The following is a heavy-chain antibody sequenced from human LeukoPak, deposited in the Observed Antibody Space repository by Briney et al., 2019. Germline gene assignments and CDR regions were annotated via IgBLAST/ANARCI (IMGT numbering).Heavy chain of an antibody. Sequence: PGGSLRLSCAASGFTFSSYAMSWVRQAPGKGLEWVSAISGSGGSTYYADSVKGRFTISRDNSKNTLYLQMNSLRAEDTAVYYCAKAYGSDYDFWSGYYLFDYWGQGTLVTVSS. CDR1: GFTFSSYA. V-gene: IGHV3-23*01. CDR3: AKAYGSDYDFWSGYYLFDY. CDR2: ISGSGGST. D-gene: IGHD3-3*01. J-gene: IGHJ4*02.